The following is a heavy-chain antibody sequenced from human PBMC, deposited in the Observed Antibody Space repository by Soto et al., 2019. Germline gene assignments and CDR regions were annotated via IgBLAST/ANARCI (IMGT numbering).Heavy chain of an antibody. J-gene: IGHJ2*01. CDR1: GFTFSTYA. CDR3: ARENYYGGHVIGSLDL. D-gene: IGHD3-22*01. CDR2: VSSEGGTQ. Sequence: QVQLVESGGGVVQPGRSLRLSCTASGFTFSTYAMQWVRQAPGKGLEWVAVVSSEGGTQFYADSVKGRFTISRDNSKNSIYLQMSSLTTEDAAIYYCARENYYGGHVIGSLDLWGRGTLVSVSS. V-gene: IGHV3-30-3*01.